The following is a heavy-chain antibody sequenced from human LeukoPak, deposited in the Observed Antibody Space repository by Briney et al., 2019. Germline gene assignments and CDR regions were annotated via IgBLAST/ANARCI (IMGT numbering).Heavy chain of an antibody. J-gene: IGHJ6*02. V-gene: IGHV3-53*01. Sequence: GGSLRLSCAASGFTVSSNYMSWVRQAPGKGLEWVSAIYSGGSTYYADSVKGRFTISRDNSKNTLYLQMNSLRAEDTAVYYCASDPHDYYYGMDVWGQGTTVTVSS. CDR1: GFTVSSNY. CDR3: ASDPHDYYYGMDV. CDR2: IYSGGST.